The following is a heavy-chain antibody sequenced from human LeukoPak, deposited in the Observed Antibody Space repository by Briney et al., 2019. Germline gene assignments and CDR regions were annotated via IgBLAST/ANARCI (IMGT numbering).Heavy chain of an antibody. CDR1: GGSISNYY. V-gene: IGHV4-59*01. J-gene: IGHJ3*02. Sequence: PSETLSLTCTVSGGSISNYYWSWIRQPPGKGLEWIGYIYYSGSTNYNPSLKSRVTISVDTSKNQFSLKLSSVTAADTAVYYCARDPGHLDAFDIWGQGTMVTVSS. CDR2: IYYSGST. D-gene: IGHD3-10*01. CDR3: ARDPGHLDAFDI.